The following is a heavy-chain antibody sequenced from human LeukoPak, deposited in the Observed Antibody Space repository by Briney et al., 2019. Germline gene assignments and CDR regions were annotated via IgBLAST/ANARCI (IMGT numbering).Heavy chain of an antibody. V-gene: IGHV1-18*01. CDR2: ISAYNGNT. CDR3: ARQFSPDDYVWGSYRYKNYYYYGMDV. CDR1: GYTFTSYG. D-gene: IGHD3-16*02. J-gene: IGHJ6*02. Sequence: ASVKVSCKASGYTFTSYGISWVRQAPGQGLEWMGWISAYNGNTNHAQKLQGRVTMTTDTSTSTAYMELRSLRSDDTAVYYCARQFSPDDYVWGSYRYKNYYYYGMDVWGQGTTVTVSS.